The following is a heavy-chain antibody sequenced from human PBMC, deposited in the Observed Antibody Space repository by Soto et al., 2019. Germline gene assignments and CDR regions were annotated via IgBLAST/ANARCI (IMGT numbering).Heavy chain of an antibody. Sequence: QVQLVQSGAEVKKPGASVKVSCKASGYTFTSYDINWVRQATGQGLEWMGWMNPNSGNKGYAQKFKCRDTLTRNTSIITLYMELRSRGSEDTAVYYCARRGYSSSWYYYYYYGMDVLDQGTTVTVSS. CDR3: ARRGYSSSWYYYYYYGMDV. D-gene: IGHD6-13*01. J-gene: IGHJ6*02. CDR1: GYTFTSYD. V-gene: IGHV1-8*01. CDR2: MNPNSGNK.